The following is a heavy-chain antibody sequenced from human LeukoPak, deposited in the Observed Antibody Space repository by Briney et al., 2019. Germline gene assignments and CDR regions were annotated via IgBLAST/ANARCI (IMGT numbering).Heavy chain of an antibody. J-gene: IGHJ4*02. D-gene: IGHD3-22*01. CDR1: GFTFNNYA. CDR3: AKTGGTGYYDNSGYYYFDS. Sequence: PGGSLRLSCAASGFTFNNYAMSWVRQAPGRGLEWVSAVSASSGSTYYADSVEGRFTISRDNSKNTLYLQMNSLGAEAAAVYYCAKTGGTGYYDNSGYYYFDSWGQGTLVTVSS. V-gene: IGHV3-23*01. CDR2: VSASSGST.